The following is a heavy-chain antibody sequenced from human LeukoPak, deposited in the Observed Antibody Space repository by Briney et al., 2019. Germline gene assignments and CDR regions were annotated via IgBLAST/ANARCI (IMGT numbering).Heavy chain of an antibody. V-gene: IGHV3-23*01. D-gene: IGHD5-18*01. Sequence: GGSLRLSCAASGFTFSSYAMIWVRQAPEKGLEWVSAISGSGVSTYYADSVKGRFTISRDNSKNTLYLQMSSLRAEDTAVYYCAKVIGYSYDFDYWGQGTLVTVSS. J-gene: IGHJ4*02. CDR2: ISGSGVST. CDR1: GFTFSSYA. CDR3: AKVIGYSYDFDY.